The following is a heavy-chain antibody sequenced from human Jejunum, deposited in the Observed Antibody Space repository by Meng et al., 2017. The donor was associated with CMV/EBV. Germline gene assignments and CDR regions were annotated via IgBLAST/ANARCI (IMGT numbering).Heavy chain of an antibody. CDR1: GGSFSAYT. CDR3: ATADEYAIKY. Sequence: QVQIQEWGAGLLKPSATLSLTCTLSGGSFSAYTWSWIRQAPGKGLEWIAEIDHLRRTNFNPSLKSRVSISRDTSRDQFSLRLNSVTAADTAVYYCATADEYAIKYWGQGTLVTVSS. CDR2: IDHLRRT. D-gene: IGHD5-12*01. V-gene: IGHV4-34*01. J-gene: IGHJ4*02.